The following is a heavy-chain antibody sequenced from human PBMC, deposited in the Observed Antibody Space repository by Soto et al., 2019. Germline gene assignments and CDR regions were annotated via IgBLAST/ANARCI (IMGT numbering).Heavy chain of an antibody. CDR2: ISTYRGNT. CDR1: GYTFTTYG. V-gene: IGHV1-18*01. Sequence: ASVKVSWKASGYTFTTYGISWVRQAPGQGLEWMGWISTYRGNTNYAQNLQGRVSMTTDTSTSTAFMELRSLRSDDTAVYYCARDQLVVAAPHYYYMDVWGKGTTVTVSS. D-gene: IGHD2-15*01. J-gene: IGHJ6*03. CDR3: ARDQLVVAAPHYYYMDV.